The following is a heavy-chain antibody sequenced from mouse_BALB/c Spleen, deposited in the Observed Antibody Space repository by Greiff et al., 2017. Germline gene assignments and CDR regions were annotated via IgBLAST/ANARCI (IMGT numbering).Heavy chain of an antibody. CDR2: IWTGGGT. J-gene: IGHJ4*01. V-gene: IGHV2-9-2*01. CDR1: GFSLTSYD. Sequence: LVESGPGLVAPSQSLSITCTVSGFSLTSYDISWIRQPPGKGLEWLGVIWTGGGTNYNSAFMSRLSISKDNSKSQVFLKMNSLQTDDTAIYYCVRDGDAMDYWGQGTSVTVSS. CDR3: VRDGDAMDY.